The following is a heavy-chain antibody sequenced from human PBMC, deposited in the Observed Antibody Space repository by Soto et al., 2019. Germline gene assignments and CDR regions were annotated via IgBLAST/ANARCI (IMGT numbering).Heavy chain of an antibody. CDR3: AKEALTVAWNYFDS. V-gene: IGHV3-23*01. CDR2: ICGRGAGT. D-gene: IGHD6-19*01. Sequence: EIELLESGGGLVQPGGSLRLSCAASGFTFTTYAMGWVRQAPGKGLEWVSSICGRGAGTFYADSVKGRFTISRDNSKKMVYLQLNVLRFDDTAVYYCAKEALTVAWNYFDSWGQGTLVTVSS. J-gene: IGHJ4*02. CDR1: GFTFTTYA.